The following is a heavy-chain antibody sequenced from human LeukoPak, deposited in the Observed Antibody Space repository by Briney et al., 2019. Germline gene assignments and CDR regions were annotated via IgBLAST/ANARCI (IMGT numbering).Heavy chain of an antibody. CDR1: GFTFSSYA. Sequence: GGSLRLSCAASGFTFSSYAMHWVRQAPGKGLEWVAVISYDGSNKYYADSVKGRFTISRDNAQNSLYLQMNSLRAEDTAVYYCARNLPAADYWGQGTLVTVSS. V-gene: IGHV3-30-3*01. CDR2: ISYDGSNK. J-gene: IGHJ4*02. D-gene: IGHD2-2*01. CDR3: ARNLPAADY.